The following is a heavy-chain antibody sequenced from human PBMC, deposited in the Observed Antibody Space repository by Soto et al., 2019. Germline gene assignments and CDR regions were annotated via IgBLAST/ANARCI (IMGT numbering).Heavy chain of an antibody. V-gene: IGHV4-34*01. CDR1: GGSFSGYY. CDR2: INQSGSN. J-gene: IGHJ4*02. CDR3: ARGLNYVVY. Sequence: QVHLQQWGARLLKPSETLSLPCAVYGGSFSGYYWSWLRQPPGKGLEWIGEINQSGSNNYNPSLKSRVTISVDTSKNQFSLKVSSVTAAETAVYYCARGLNYVVYWGQGTLVTVSS. D-gene: IGHD3-16*01.